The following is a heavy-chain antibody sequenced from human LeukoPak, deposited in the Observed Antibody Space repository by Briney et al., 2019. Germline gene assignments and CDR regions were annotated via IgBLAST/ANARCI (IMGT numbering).Heavy chain of an antibody. Sequence: PSETLSLTCSVSGGSISSANYCWSWIRQPPAKGREWIGYICYGGNTYYSPSLKSRVTISVDTSKNQFSLNLTSVTAADTAVYYCARALYWFDPWGQGTLVTVSS. CDR3: ARALYWFDP. V-gene: IGHV4-30-4*01. CDR1: GGSISSANYC. CDR2: ICYGGNT. J-gene: IGHJ5*02.